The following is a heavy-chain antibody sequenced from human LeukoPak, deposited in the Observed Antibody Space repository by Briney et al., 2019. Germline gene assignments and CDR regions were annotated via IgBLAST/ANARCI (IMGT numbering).Heavy chain of an antibody. CDR1: GFTFSSYW. Sequence: PGGSLRLSCAASGFTFSSYWMTWVRQAPGKGLEWVANIKQDGSAKYYVDSVKGRFTISRDNAKNSLYLQMDSLRAEDTAVYYCAKEVAGSGSYWGQGTLVTVSS. CDR3: AKEVAGSGSY. D-gene: IGHD6-19*01. J-gene: IGHJ4*02. V-gene: IGHV3-7*03. CDR2: IKQDGSAK.